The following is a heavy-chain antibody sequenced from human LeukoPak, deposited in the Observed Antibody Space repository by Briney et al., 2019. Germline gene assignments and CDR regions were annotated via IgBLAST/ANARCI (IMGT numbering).Heavy chain of an antibody. Sequence: GGTLRLSCVASGFTFSSHGMNWVRQAPGKGLEWVAFIRYDGSNKYFADSVKGRFTISRDNSKNTLYLQMNSLRAEDTAVYYCARDGYYYMDVWGKGTTVTVSS. CDR3: ARDGYYYMDV. CDR2: IRYDGSNK. V-gene: IGHV3-30*02. CDR1: GFTFSSHG. J-gene: IGHJ6*03.